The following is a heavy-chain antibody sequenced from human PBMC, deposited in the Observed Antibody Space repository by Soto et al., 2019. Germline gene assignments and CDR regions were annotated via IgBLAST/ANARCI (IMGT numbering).Heavy chain of an antibody. Sequence: GGSLRLSCGASGFTFSSYAMSWVRQAPGKGLEWVSAISSSGGSADYADSVKGRFTISRDNSKNTLDLQMNSLRAEDTAVYYCAKDARSGWNFDYWGQGTLVTSPQ. CDR1: GFTFSSYA. D-gene: IGHD6-19*01. CDR2: ISSSGGSA. V-gene: IGHV3-23*01. J-gene: IGHJ4*02. CDR3: AKDARSGWNFDY.